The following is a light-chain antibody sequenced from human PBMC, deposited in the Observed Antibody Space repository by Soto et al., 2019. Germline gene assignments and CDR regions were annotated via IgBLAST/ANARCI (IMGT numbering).Light chain of an antibody. CDR1: QSISNW. J-gene: IGKJ1*01. CDR3: QQYNSYS. V-gene: IGKV1-5*01. CDR2: HAS. Sequence: DIEMTQSPSSLSSSGGDIVTISCRASQSISNWLAWYQQKPGTAPKVLIYHASNLQSGVPSRFSGSGSGTEFTLTISSLQPDDFATYYCQQYNSYSFGQGTKVDIK.